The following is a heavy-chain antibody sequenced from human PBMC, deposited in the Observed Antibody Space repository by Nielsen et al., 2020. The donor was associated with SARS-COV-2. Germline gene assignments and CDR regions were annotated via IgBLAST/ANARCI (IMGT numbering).Heavy chain of an antibody. CDR1: GFTFSNYV. CDR2: ISASGAST. Sequence: GGSLRLSCAASGFTFSNYVMNWVRQSPGKGLEWVSAISASGASTYYADSVKGRFTISRDNSKNTLYLQMNSLRAEDTAVYYCARDPEGLFWYFDLWGRGTLVTVSS. CDR3: ARDPEGLFWYFDL. V-gene: IGHV3-23*01. J-gene: IGHJ2*01. D-gene: IGHD3-3*01.